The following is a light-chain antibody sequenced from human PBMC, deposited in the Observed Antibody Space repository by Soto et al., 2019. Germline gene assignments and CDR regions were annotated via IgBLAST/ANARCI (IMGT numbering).Light chain of an antibody. CDR3: QQFGISPRT. CDR2: GAS. Sequence: EIVMTQSPATLSVSPGERATLSCRASQSVSSNLAWYQQKPGQAPRLLIYGASTRATGIPARFSGSGSGTDFTLTITRLEPEDFAVYYCQQFGISPRTFGQGTKLE. V-gene: IGKV3-15*01. J-gene: IGKJ2*01. CDR1: QSVSSN.